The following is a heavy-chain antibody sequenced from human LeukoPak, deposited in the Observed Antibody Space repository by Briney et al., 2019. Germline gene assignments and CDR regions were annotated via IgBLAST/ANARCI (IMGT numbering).Heavy chain of an antibody. V-gene: IGHV1-18*04. CDR3: ARGEFYYDL. J-gene: IGHJ4*02. D-gene: IGHD3-16*01. CDR1: GYIFTSNS. CDR2: ISTFNGYT. Sequence: ASVKVSCKPSGYIFTSNSISWVRQAPGQGLEWMGWISTFNGYTNYAKNLQGRVIMTRDTSTRTVYMEMRNMRSDDTAVYYCARGEFYYDLWGQGTLVTVSS.